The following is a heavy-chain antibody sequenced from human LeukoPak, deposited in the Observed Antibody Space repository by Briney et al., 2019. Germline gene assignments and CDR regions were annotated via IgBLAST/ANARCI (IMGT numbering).Heavy chain of an antibody. CDR2: ISSGGNTI. V-gene: IGHV3-11*04. CDR3: ATASLYFDN. J-gene: IGHJ4*02. CDR1: GLTFSDSY. Sequence: GGSLRLSCAASGLTFSDSYMSWIRQAPGKGLEWVSYISSGGNTIKYADSVKGRFTISRDNARNSLYLRINSLRAEDTAVYYCATASLYFDNWGQGTLVTVSS.